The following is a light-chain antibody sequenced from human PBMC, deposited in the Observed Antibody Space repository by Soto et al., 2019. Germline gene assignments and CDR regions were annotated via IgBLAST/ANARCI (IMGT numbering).Light chain of an antibody. J-gene: IGLJ3*02. CDR2: DVT. Sequence: QSALTQPRSVSGSPGQSVTISCTGTSSDVGGYNYVSWHQQHPGKAPKLLIYDVTKRPSGVPDRFSGSKSGNTASLTISGLQAEDEADYYSCSYTGGYTFGVFGGGTKLTVL. CDR1: SSDVGGYNY. V-gene: IGLV2-11*01. CDR3: CSYTGGYTFGV.